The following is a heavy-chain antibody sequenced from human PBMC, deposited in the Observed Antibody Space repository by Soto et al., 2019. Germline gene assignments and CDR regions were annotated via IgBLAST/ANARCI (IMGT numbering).Heavy chain of an antibody. Sequence: PGESLKISCKGSGYSFTSYWISWVRQMPGKGLEWMGRIDPSDSYTNYSPSFQGHVTISADKSISTAYLQWSSLKASDTAMYYCARRGVAGTHYDYGMDVWGQGTTVGVSS. V-gene: IGHV5-10-1*01. CDR2: IDPSDSYT. CDR1: GYSFTSYW. D-gene: IGHD6-19*01. J-gene: IGHJ6*02. CDR3: ARRGVAGTHYDYGMDV.